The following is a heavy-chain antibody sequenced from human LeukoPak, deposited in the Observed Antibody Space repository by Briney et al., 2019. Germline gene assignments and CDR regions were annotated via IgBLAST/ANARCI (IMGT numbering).Heavy chain of an antibody. CDR3: GRDLAAGS. J-gene: IGHJ5*02. D-gene: IGHD6-13*01. CDR1: GFTFSSYE. CDR2: ISSSGRTI. V-gene: IGHV3-48*03. Sequence: GGSLRLSCAASGFTFSSYEFNWVRQAPGKGLEWVSYISSSGRTIFYADSVKGRFTISRDNAKNSLYLQMNSLRAEDTAVYYCGRDLAAGSWGQGTLVTVPS.